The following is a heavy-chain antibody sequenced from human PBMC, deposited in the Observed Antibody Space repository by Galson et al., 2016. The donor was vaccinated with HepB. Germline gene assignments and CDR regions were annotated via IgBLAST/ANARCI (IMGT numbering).Heavy chain of an antibody. CDR1: GFRFTTYG. Sequence: SLRLSCAASGFRFTTYGMHWVRQAPGKGLEWVAVAWFDGRDKYYANSVKGRFSISRDNSKNMVYLQMNRLRADDTAVYYCVRDGGQQMVRFYSWGQGTLVTVSS. D-gene: IGHD3-16*01. CDR2: AWFDGRDK. V-gene: IGHV3-33*01. CDR3: VRDGGQQMVRFYS. J-gene: IGHJ5*01.